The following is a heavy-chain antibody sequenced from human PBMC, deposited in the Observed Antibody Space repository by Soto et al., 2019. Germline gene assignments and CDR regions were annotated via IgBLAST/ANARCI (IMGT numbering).Heavy chain of an antibody. Sequence: GGSLRLSCAVSGFTFSSFGMNWVRQAPGKGLEWISYITSDSSTRHYADFVKGRFTISRDNAKSSLYLQMNSLRDEDTAVYFCARDPDGIIDFDYWGQGTQVIVSS. D-gene: IGHD3-10*01. CDR2: ITSDSSTR. CDR1: GFTFSSFG. J-gene: IGHJ4*02. CDR3: ARDPDGIIDFDY. V-gene: IGHV3-48*02.